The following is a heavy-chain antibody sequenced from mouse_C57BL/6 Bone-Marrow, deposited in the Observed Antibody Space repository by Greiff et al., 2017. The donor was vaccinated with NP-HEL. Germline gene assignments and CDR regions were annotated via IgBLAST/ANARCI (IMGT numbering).Heavy chain of an antibody. CDR3: TTGGSSPYAMDY. J-gene: IGHJ4*01. CDR2: IDPENGDT. V-gene: IGHV14-4*01. Sequence: EVQLQQSGAELVRPGASVKLSCTVSGFNIKDDYMHWVKQRPEQGLEWIGWIDPENGDTEYDSKFQGKATLTADTSYNTAYLQLSSLTSEDPAVYYCTTGGSSPYAMDYWGQGTAVTVSS. D-gene: IGHD1-1*01. CDR1: GFNIKDDY.